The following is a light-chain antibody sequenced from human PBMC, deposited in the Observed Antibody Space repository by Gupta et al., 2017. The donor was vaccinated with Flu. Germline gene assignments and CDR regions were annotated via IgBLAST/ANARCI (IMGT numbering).Light chain of an antibody. CDR1: QSVIGSY. CDR3: QQYGTSPRT. Sequence: GALSLSPGERATPSCRASQSVIGSYLAWYQQKPGQTPRLLIYGASSRATGIPDRFSGSGSGTDFTLTISRLEPEDFAVYYCQQYGTSPRTFGQGAKVEIK. V-gene: IGKV3-20*01. CDR2: GAS. J-gene: IGKJ1*01.